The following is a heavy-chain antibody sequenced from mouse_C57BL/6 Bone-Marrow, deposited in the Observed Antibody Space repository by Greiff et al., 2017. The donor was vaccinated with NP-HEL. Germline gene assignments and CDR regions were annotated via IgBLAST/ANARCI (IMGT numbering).Heavy chain of an antibody. Sequence: VQLQQSGAELARPGASVKMSCKASGYTFTSYTMHWVKQRPGQGLEWIGYINPSSGYTKYNQKFKDKATLTADKSSSTAYMQLSSLTSEDSAVYDSARKLDSGRSPDFDDWGQGTTLTVSS. CDR1: GYTFTSYT. J-gene: IGHJ2*01. CDR3: ARKLDSGRSPDFDD. CDR2: INPSSGYT. V-gene: IGHV1-4*01. D-gene: IGHD1-1*01.